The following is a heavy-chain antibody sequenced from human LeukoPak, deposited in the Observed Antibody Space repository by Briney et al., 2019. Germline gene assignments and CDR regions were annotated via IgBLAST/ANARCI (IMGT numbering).Heavy chain of an antibody. Sequence: ASVKVSCKASGYTFNTYGMNWVRQAPGQGLEWMGWINTNTGNPTYAQGFTGRFVFSLDTSVSTAYLQISSLKAEDTAVYYCARVVDTAMVTDYYMDVWGKGTTVTVSS. CDR2: INTNTGNP. CDR1: GYTFNTYG. V-gene: IGHV7-4-1*02. CDR3: ARVVDTAMVTDYYMDV. J-gene: IGHJ6*03. D-gene: IGHD5-18*01.